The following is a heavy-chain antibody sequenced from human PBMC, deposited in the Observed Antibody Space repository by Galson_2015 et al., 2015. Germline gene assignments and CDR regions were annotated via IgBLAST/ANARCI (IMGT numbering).Heavy chain of an antibody. Sequence: SLRLSCAASGFTFSSYAMHWVRQAPGKGLEWVAVISYDGSNKYYADSVKGRFTISRDNSKNTLYLQMNSLRAEDTAVYYCAKSPVVVTATYFDYWGQGTLFTVSS. D-gene: IGHD2-21*02. J-gene: IGHJ4*02. CDR3: AKSPVVVTATYFDY. V-gene: IGHV3-30-3*02. CDR1: GFTFSSYA. CDR2: ISYDGSNK.